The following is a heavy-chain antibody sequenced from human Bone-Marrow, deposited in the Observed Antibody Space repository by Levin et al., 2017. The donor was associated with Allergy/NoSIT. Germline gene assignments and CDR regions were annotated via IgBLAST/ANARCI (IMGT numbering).Heavy chain of an antibody. V-gene: IGHV3-43*01. CDR3: AKDAGLEELSSSLDY. D-gene: IGHD3-16*02. CDR1: GFTFADYT. Sequence: GGSLRLSCVASGFTFADYTMHWVRQAPGKGLEWISLIIWDGVLRNGGRTLYADSVKRRCTTSRDNRKNTLYLQRNSLRTEDPVLYYCAKDAGLEELSSSLDYWGQGTLVTVAS. J-gene: IGHJ4*02. CDR2: IIWDGVLRNGGRT.